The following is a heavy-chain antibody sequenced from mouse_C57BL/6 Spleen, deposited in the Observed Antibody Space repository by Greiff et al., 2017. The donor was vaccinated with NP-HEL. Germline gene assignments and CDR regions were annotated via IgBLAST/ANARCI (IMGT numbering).Heavy chain of an antibody. D-gene: IGHD1-1*01. CDR2: ISDGGSYT. CDR1: GFTFSSYA. CDR3: ARDYGRPYYAMGY. V-gene: IGHV5-4*01. J-gene: IGHJ4*01. Sequence: EVHLVESGGGLVKPGGSLKLSCAASGFTFSSYAMSWVRQTPEKRLEWVATISDGGSYTYYPDNVQGRFTISRDNAKNNLYLQMSQLKSEDTAMYYGARDYGRPYYAMGYWGQGTSVTVSS.